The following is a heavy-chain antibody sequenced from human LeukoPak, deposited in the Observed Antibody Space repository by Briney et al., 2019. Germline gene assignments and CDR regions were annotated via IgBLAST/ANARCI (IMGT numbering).Heavy chain of an antibody. CDR1: VYTPLE. Sequence: GRSLRLSCPISVYTPLEMNRVRQAPGERLAWVATISTTGDMTYYADSVSRRFTHSTDNAKTLLYVHMNALRVEDTAVYFCPPEHYGACGQGSLVTVSS. J-gene: IGHJ5*02. CDR2: ISTTGDMT. V-gene: IGHV3-23*01. D-gene: IGHD4-17*01. CDR3: PPEHYGA.